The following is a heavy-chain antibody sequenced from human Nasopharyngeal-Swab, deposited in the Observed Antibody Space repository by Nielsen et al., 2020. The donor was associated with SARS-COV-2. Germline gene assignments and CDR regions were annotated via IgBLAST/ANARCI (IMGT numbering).Heavy chain of an antibody. CDR3: ARVLRGVAARPLGFGYYYYYYMDV. D-gene: IGHD6-6*01. CDR2: INHSGST. J-gene: IGHJ6*03. V-gene: IGHV4-34*01. Sequence: RQAPGKGLEWIGEINHSGSTNYNPSLKGRVTISVDTSKNQFSLKLSSVTAADTAVYYCARVLRGVAARPLGFGYYYYYYMDVWGKGTTVTVSS.